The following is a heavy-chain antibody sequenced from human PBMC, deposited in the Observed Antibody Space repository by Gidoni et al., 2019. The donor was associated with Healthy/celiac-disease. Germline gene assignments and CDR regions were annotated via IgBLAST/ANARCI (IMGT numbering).Heavy chain of an antibody. CDR1: GFTFSSYA. J-gene: IGHJ4*02. D-gene: IGHD3-10*01. CDR2: ISYDGSNK. Sequence: QVQLVESVGGVVQPGRSLRLSCSASGFTFSSYAMHWVRQAPGKGLEWVAVISYDGSNKYYAESVKGRFTISRDNSKNTRYLQMNSRRAEDTAVYYCASSFGEALDYWGQGTLVTVSS. V-gene: IGHV3-30*04. CDR3: ASSFGEALDY.